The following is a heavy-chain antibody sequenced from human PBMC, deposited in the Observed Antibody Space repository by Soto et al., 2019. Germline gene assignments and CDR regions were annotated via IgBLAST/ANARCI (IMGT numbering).Heavy chain of an antibody. Sequence: PGGSLRLSCAASGFTFGNYDMSWVRQAPGKGLEWVTIIWYDGSDKNYGDSVKGRFTISRDNSKNTLYLQMNSLRVEDTAAYYCARDSGGDYHNYYMDVWGKGTTVTVSS. CDR3: ARDSGGDYHNYYMDV. J-gene: IGHJ6*03. D-gene: IGHD4-17*01. CDR2: IWYDGSDK. V-gene: IGHV3-33*08. CDR1: GFTFGNYD.